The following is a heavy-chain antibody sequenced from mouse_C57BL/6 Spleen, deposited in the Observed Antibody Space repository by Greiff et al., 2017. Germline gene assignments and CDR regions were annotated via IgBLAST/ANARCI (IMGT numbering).Heavy chain of an antibody. J-gene: IGHJ4*01. Sequence: VQLQQSGAELVRPGTSVKVSCKASGYAFTNYLIEWVKQRPGQGLEWIGVINPGSGGTNYNEKFKGKATLTADNSSSTAYMQLSSLTSEDSAVDFCARRGSPYAMDYWGQGTSVTVSS. CDR3: ARRGSPYAMDY. CDR1: GYAFTNYL. CDR2: INPGSGGT. V-gene: IGHV1-54*01. D-gene: IGHD1-1*02.